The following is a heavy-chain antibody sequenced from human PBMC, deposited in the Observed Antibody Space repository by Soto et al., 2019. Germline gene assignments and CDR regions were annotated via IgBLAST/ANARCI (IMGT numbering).Heavy chain of an antibody. CDR2: ISSSGSTI. V-gene: IGHV3-11*01. J-gene: IGHJ4*02. CDR1: GFTFSDYY. Sequence: GGSLRLSCAASGFTFSDYYMSWIRQAPGKGLEWLSYISSSGSTIYYADSVKGRFTISRDNAKNSLYLQMNSLGAEDTAVYYCARGSSSGWYSLDYWGQGTLVTVSS. D-gene: IGHD6-19*01. CDR3: ARGSSSGWYSLDY.